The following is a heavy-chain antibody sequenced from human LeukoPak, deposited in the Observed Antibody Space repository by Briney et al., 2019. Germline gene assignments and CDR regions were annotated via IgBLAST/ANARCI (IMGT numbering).Heavy chain of an antibody. CDR2: ISPHGHST. J-gene: IGHJ4*02. V-gene: IGHV3-64*01. CDR1: GFTFSRYS. Sequence: GGSLRLSCAASGFTFSRYSMHWVRKAPGMGLEFVSAISPHGHSTYYGNSVKGRFTISRDNSKNTLFLQMGSLRPEDMAVYFCARVGPADTYYGSSGLDYWGQGTLVTVSS. D-gene: IGHD3-22*01. CDR3: ARVGPADTYYGSSGLDY.